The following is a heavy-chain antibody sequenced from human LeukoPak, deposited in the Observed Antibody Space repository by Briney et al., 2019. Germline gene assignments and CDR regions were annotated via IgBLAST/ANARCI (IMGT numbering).Heavy chain of an antibody. CDR1: GGSISSGPYY. CDR3: ARIAYDAIDSYYYGMDV. D-gene: IGHD3-3*01. Sequence: SETLSLTCTVSGGSISSGPYYWIWIRQHPGKGLEWIGYITYSGNTYYYPALNSRVTVSLDTSKTQFSLKLSSVTAADTAVYYCARIAYDAIDSYYYGMDVWGQGTTVTVSS. V-gene: IGHV4-31*03. CDR2: ITYSGNT. J-gene: IGHJ6*02.